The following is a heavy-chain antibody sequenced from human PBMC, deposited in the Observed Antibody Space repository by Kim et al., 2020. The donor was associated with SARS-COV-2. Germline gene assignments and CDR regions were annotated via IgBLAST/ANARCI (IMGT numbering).Heavy chain of an antibody. CDR1: GGSILRSNYY. CDR2: IYYSGNT. D-gene: IGHD6-6*01. J-gene: IGHJ3*02. V-gene: IGHV4-39*01. CDR3: ARTIAGRPEAFDI. Sequence: SDTLCLTCTVSGGSILRSNYYWGWIRQPPGKWLEWIGYIYYSGNTYYNPSLKSRVTVSVDTSKNQFSLKLSSVTAADTAVYYCARTIAGRPEAFDIWGQGTMVTVSS.